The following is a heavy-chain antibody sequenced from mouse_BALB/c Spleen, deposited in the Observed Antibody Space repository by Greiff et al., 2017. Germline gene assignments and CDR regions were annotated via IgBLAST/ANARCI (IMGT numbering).Heavy chain of an antibody. CDR3: ARDGITTVVARAMDY. V-gene: IGHV5-6-3*01. D-gene: IGHD1-1*01. CDR1: GFTFSSYG. Sequence: EVKLVESGGGLVQPGGSLKLSCAASGFTFSSYGMSWVRQTPDKRLELVATINSNGGSTYYPDSVKGRFTISRDNAKNTLYLQMSSLKSEDTAMYYYARDGITTVVARAMDYWGQGTSVTVSS. CDR2: INSNGGST. J-gene: IGHJ4*01.